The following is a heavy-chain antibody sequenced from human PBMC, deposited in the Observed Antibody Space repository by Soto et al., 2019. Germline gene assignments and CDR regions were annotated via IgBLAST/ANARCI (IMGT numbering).Heavy chain of an antibody. CDR2: IYYSGIA. J-gene: IGHJ4*02. V-gene: IGHV4-59*01. Sequence: SETLSLTCTLCPGCISSDPWGWLRQPPRKGLEWIGHIYYSGIADYNPSLKSRGTISVDTSQNQFTLKLSSETAANKAVYDCARVRRRYGYIFDYWGQGNLGTVSS. D-gene: IGHD5-12*01. CDR3: ARVRRRYGYIFDY. CDR1: PGCISSDP.